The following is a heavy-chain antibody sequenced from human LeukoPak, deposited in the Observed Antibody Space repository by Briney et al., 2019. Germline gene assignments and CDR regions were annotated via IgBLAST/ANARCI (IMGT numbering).Heavy chain of an antibody. CDR2: MNPNSGNT. CDR3: ARGRTTVTSDFDY. CDR1: GYTFTSYG. J-gene: IGHJ4*02. V-gene: IGHV1-8*02. Sequence: ASVKVSCKASGYTFTSYGISWVRQAPGQGLEWMGWMNPNSGNTGYAQKFQGRVTMTRNTSISTAYMELSSLRSEDTAVYYCARGRTTVTSDFDYWGQGTLVTVSS. D-gene: IGHD4-17*01.